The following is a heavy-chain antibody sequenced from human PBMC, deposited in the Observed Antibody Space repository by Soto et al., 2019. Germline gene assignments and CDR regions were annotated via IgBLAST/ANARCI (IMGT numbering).Heavy chain of an antibody. CDR2: IYYIGST. CDR3: ARQNHYDFWSGYSARGSKGWFDP. D-gene: IGHD3-3*01. V-gene: IGHV4-39*01. Sequence: QLQLQESGPGLVKPSETLSLTCTVSGGSISRSSYYWGWIRQPPGQGLEWIGSIYYIGSTYYNPSLKSRVTISVETYRTKCSLKRSTLTAADTAVYYCARQNHYDFWSGYSARGSKGWFDPWGQGTQVTVSS. J-gene: IGHJ5*02. CDR1: GGSISRSSYY.